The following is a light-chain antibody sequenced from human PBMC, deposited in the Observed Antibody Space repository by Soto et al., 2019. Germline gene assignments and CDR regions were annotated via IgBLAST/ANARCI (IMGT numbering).Light chain of an antibody. J-gene: IGKJ2*01. CDR2: KAS. Sequence: DIQMTRSPSTLSASVGDRVTITCRASQSISTWLAWYQQKPGKAPKLLIYKASSLRNGVPSRFSGSGSGTEFTRTIYSLQPDDFASYYCQQYNGYPHTFGQGTKLEIK. V-gene: IGKV1-5*03. CDR3: QQYNGYPHT. CDR1: QSISTW.